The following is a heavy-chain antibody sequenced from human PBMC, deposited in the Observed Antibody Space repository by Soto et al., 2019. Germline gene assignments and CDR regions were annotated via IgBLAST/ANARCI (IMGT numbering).Heavy chain of an antibody. V-gene: IGHV3-23*01. Sequence: PGGSLRLSCAASGFTFSSYAMSWVRQAPGKGLEWVSGISGSGGSTYYADSEKGRFTISRDNSKNTLYLQMNSLRAEDTAVYYCAKSRVLRFLEWFTGYWGQGTLVTVSS. D-gene: IGHD3-3*01. CDR3: AKSRVLRFLEWFTGY. J-gene: IGHJ4*02. CDR2: ISGSGGST. CDR1: GFTFSSYA.